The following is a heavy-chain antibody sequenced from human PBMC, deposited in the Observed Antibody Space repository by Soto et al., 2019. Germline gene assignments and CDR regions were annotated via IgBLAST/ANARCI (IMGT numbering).Heavy chain of an antibody. V-gene: IGHV3-33*01. CDR1: GFTFSSYG. CDR3: ARAHQWLVEDLAAFDI. Sequence: QVQLVESGGGVVQPGRSLRLSCAASGFTFSSYGMHWVRQAPGKGLEWVAVIWYDGSNKYYADSVKGRFTISRDNSKNTLYLQMNSLRAEDTAVYYCARAHQWLVEDLAAFDIWGQGTMVTVSS. CDR2: IWYDGSNK. J-gene: IGHJ3*02. D-gene: IGHD6-19*01.